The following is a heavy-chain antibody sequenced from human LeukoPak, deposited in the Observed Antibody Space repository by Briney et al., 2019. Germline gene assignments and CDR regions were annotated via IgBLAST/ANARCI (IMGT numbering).Heavy chain of an antibody. CDR3: ARDHVPRGDGYNYYEY. CDR1: GYTFTAYG. Sequence: VKVSCKASGYTFTAYGISWVRQAPGHGREWLGWISGYKGNTMYAQKLQGRVTMTTDTSTSTAYMDLRSLRPDDPAVYYCARDHVPRGDGYNYYEYWGQGTLVTVPS. V-gene: IGHV1-18*01. J-gene: IGHJ4*02. CDR2: ISGYKGNT. D-gene: IGHD5-24*01.